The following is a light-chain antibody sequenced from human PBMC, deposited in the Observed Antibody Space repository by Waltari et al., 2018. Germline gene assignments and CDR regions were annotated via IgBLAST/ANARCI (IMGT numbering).Light chain of an antibody. CDR2: KAS. J-gene: IGKJ1*01. Sequence: DIQMTQSPSTLSASVGDIVTLTCRASQSISTWLAWYQQKPGRAPKLLIYKASSLESGVPSRFRGSGSGTEFTLTISSLQPDDFATYYCQQYSSFPRTFGQGTKVEIK. CDR1: QSISTW. CDR3: QQYSSFPRT. V-gene: IGKV1-5*03.